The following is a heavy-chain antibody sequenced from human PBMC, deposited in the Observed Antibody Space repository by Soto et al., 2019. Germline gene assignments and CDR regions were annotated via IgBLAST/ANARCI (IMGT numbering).Heavy chain of an antibody. CDR1: GGSISSGGYY. J-gene: IGHJ1*01. CDR3: ARGRGYYGSGSYYLAEYFQH. V-gene: IGHV4-31*03. Sequence: SETLSLTCTVSGGSISSGGYYWSWIRQHPGKGLEWIGYIYYSGSTYYNPSLKSRVTISVDTSKNQFSLKLSSVTAADTAVYYCARGRGYYGSGSYYLAEYFQHWGQGTLVTVSS. CDR2: IYYSGST. D-gene: IGHD3-10*01.